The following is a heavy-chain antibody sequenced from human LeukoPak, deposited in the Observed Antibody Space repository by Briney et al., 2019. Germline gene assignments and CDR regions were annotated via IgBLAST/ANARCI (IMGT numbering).Heavy chain of an antibody. D-gene: IGHD6-13*01. CDR2: ISSSSSYI. CDR1: GFTFKTYT. Sequence: GGSLSLSCAASGFTFKTYTMHWVRQAPGMGLEWVSSISSSSSYIFYADSVKGRFTISRDNSKNTLYLQMNSLRAEDTAVYYCAKECCIAAAGKHLDYWGQGTLVTVSS. CDR3: AKECCIAAAGKHLDY. J-gene: IGHJ4*02. V-gene: IGHV3-21*01.